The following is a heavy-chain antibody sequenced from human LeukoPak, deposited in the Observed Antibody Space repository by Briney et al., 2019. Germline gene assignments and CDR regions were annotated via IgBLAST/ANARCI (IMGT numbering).Heavy chain of an antibody. V-gene: IGHV3-23*01. J-gene: IGHJ4*02. Sequence: GGSLRLSCAASGFTFSSYAMSCVRQAPGKGLEWVSAISGSGGSTYYADSVKGRFTISRDNSKNTLYLQMNSLRAEDTAVYYCAKCYDSSGYYYQLIDYWGQGTLVTVSS. CDR1: GFTFSSYA. CDR2: ISGSGGST. CDR3: AKCYDSSGYYYQLIDY. D-gene: IGHD3-22*01.